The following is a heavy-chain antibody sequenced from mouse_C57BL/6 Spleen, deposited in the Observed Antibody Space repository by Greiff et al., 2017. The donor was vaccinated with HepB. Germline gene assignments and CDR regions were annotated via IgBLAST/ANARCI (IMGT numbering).Heavy chain of an antibody. CDR3: TTLSYYGSSYYYAMDY. CDR2: ISTYYGDA. V-gene: IGHV1-67*01. D-gene: IGHD1-1*01. J-gene: IGHJ4*01. Sequence: QVQLKESGPELVRPGVSVKISCKGSGYTFTDYAMHWVKQSHAKSLEWIGVISTYYGDASYNQKFKDKATMTVDKSSSTAYMELARLTSEDTAVYYCTTLSYYGSSYYYAMDYWGQGTSVTVSS. CDR1: GYTFTDYA.